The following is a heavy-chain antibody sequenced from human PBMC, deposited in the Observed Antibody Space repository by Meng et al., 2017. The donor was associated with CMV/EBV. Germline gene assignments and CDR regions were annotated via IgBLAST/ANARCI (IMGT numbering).Heavy chain of an antibody. CDR2: IIPIFGTA. CDR3: ARADRGVVMGGWFDP. J-gene: IGHJ5*02. Sequence: QVQLVQSGAEVKKPGSAVKVSCKASGVTFSSYAISWVRQAPGQGLEWMGGIIPIFGTANYAQKFQGRVTITADESTSTAYMELSSLRSEDTAVYYCARADRGVVMGGWFDPWGQGTLGTVSS. V-gene: IGHV1-69*12. D-gene: IGHD3-10*01. CDR1: GVTFSSYA.